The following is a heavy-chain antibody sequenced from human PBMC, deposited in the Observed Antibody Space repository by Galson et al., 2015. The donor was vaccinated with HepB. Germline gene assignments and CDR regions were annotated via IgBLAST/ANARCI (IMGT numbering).Heavy chain of an antibody. CDR2: ISGYNDNT. V-gene: IGHV1-18*01. J-gene: IGHJ6*02. CDR1: GYTFISYG. Sequence: SVKVSCKASGYTFISYGISWVRQAPGQGLEWMGWISGYNDNTNYAQKFQGRVTMTTDMSTSTAHMELRSLRSDDTAVYYCTRVGGMVRGVMIIGYNYYGMDVWGQGTTVTVSS. CDR3: TRVGGMVRGVMIIGYNYYGMDV. D-gene: IGHD3-10*01.